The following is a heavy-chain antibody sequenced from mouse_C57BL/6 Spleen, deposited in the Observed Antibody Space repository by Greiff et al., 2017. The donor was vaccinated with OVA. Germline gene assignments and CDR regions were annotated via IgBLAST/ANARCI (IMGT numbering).Heavy chain of an antibody. CDR2: INPNNGGT. CDR1: VYTFTHYN. J-gene: IGHJ3*01. D-gene: IGHD1-1*01. CDR3: ARDGSSFAY. Sequence: VQLQQSGPELVQPGACVKIPCKASVYTFTHYNIHWVEQTHGKSLEWIGYINPNNGGTSYNRKFKGKATLTVNKSSSTAYMELRSLTSEDSAVYYCARDGSSFAYWGQGTLVTVSA. V-gene: IGHV1-22*01.